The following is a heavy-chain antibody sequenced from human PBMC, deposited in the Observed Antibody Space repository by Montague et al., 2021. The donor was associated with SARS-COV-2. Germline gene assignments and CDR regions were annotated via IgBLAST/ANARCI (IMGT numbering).Heavy chain of an antibody. V-gene: IGHV3-15*05. J-gene: IGHJ2*01. Sequence: SLRLSCAASGFTFSDAWMSWVRQPPGQGLEWVGRIRSKNDGGTRDYGAPVKGKFTISRDDSKSTLYLQMNNLKAEDTAIYYCTTVADILAGFSSLFDLWGRGALVTVSS. CDR2: IRSKNDGGTR. D-gene: IGHD3-9*01. CDR3: TTVADILAGFSSLFDL. CDR1: GFTFSDAW.